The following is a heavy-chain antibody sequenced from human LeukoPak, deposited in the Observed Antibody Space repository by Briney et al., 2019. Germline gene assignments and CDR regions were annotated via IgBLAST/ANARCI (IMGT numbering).Heavy chain of an antibody. CDR3: AKGGVLRYFDWLLVYPRPNLGPFDY. J-gene: IGHJ4*02. V-gene: IGHV3-23*01. CDR1: GFTFSSYA. D-gene: IGHD3-9*01. CDR2: ISGSGGST. Sequence: GGSLRLSCAASGFTFSSYAMSWVRQAPGKGLEWVSAISGSGGSTYYADSVKGRFTISRDNSKNTLYLQMNSLRAEDTAVYYCAKGGVLRYFDWLLVYPRPNLGPFDYWGQGTLVTVSS.